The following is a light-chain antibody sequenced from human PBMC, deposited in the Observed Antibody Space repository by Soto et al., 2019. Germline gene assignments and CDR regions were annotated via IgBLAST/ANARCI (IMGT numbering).Light chain of an antibody. CDR2: EVN. V-gene: IGLV2-14*02. J-gene: IGLJ1*01. Sequence: QSVLTQPASVSGSPGQSITISCTGTSGDIGTYNLVSWYQQHPGRAPKLIIFEVNKRPSGVSNRFSASKSGNTASLAISGLQPEDEAEYYCSSYTNINTRACVFGTGTKLTVL. CDR3: SSYTNINTRACV. CDR1: SGDIGTYNL.